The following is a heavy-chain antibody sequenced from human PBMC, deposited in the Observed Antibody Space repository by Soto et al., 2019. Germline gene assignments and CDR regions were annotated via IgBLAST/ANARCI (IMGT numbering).Heavy chain of an antibody. CDR2: IYYSGST. V-gene: IGHV4-59*01. D-gene: IGHD5-12*01. CDR3: GRAYGGFDNGLDV. CDR1: GDSIRSYY. Sequence: SETLSLTCTVSGDSIRSYYWTWIRQPQGKGLGLIGYIYYSGSTRYNPSLKSRVTISVDMSKNQVSLKLSSVIAADTAVYDCGRAYGGFDNGLDVWGQGTAVTVSS. J-gene: IGHJ6*02.